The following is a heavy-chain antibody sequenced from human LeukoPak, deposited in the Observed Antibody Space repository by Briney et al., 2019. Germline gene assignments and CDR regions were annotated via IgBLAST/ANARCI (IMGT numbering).Heavy chain of an antibody. CDR1: GFTFSSYG. Sequence: GGSLRLSCAASGFTFSSYGMSWVRQAPGKGLGWVSDISGSGGSTYYADSVKGRFTISRDNSKNTLYLQMNSLRAEDTAVYYCAKEHGGSSWYEDAFDIWGQGTMVTVSS. CDR3: AKEHGGSSWYEDAFDI. D-gene: IGHD6-13*01. CDR2: ISGSGGST. J-gene: IGHJ3*02. V-gene: IGHV3-23*01.